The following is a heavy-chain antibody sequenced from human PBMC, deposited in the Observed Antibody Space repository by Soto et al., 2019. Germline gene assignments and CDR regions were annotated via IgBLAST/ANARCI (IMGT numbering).Heavy chain of an antibody. J-gene: IGHJ6*02. V-gene: IGHV4-34*01. CDR1: GGSFSDTY. CDR3: AREVTGIVGAAGLGMDV. Sequence: SETLSLTCAVYGGSFSDTYWNWFRQPPGKGLEWIGEINHNTNTIYNPSLTSRVTISVDTSKNHFSLKLTSVTAADTAVYYCAREVTGIVGAAGLGMDVWGQGTTVTVS. CDR2: INHNTNT. D-gene: IGHD1-26*01.